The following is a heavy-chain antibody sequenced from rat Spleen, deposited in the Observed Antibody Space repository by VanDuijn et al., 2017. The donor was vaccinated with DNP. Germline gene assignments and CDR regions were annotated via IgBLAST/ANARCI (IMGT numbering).Heavy chain of an antibody. CDR1: GFSLTSYG. Sequence: QVQLKESGPDLVQPSQTLSLTCTVSGFSLTSYGVSWIRQPPGQGLEWMSSISSGGGTFYNPSLQSRLSISRDISKSQVFLKVNSLHTDDTAIYFCTRDLKRYFDYWGQGVIVTVSS. CDR3: TRDLKRYFDY. CDR2: ISSGGGT. J-gene: IGHJ2*01. D-gene: IGHD2-1*01. V-gene: IGHV2S8*01.